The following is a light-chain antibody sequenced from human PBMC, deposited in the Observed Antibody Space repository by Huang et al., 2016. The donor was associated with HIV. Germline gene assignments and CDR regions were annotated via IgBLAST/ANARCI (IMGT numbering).Light chain of an antibody. CDR2: DAS. Sequence: EIVLTQSPASLALSPGERATLSCRASQSVRKYLAWYQEKPCQAPRLLIFDASNRATDIPARFSGSGSGTDCTLTISSLEPEDFAVYYCQQRYNWPLTFGGGTKVEIK. V-gene: IGKV3-11*01. CDR1: QSVRKY. J-gene: IGKJ4*01. CDR3: QQRYNWPLT.